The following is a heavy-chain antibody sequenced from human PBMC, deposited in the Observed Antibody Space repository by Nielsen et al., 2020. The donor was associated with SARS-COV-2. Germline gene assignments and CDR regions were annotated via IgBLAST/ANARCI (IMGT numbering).Heavy chain of an antibody. CDR1: GFTFSSYS. J-gene: IGHJ4*02. V-gene: IGHV3-21*01. CDR2: ISSSSSYI. Sequence: GGSLRLSCAASGFTFSSYSMNWVRQAPGKGLEWVSSISSSSSYIYYADSVKGRFTISRDNAKNSLYLQMNSLRAEDTAVYYCARDSYSSERGSYYHQPGYWGQGTLVTVSS. D-gene: IGHD1-26*01. CDR3: ARDSYSSERGSYYHQPGY.